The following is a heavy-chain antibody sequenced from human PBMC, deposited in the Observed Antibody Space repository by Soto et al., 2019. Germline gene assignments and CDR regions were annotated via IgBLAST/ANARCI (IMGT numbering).Heavy chain of an antibody. V-gene: IGHV4-59*08. J-gene: IGHJ4*02. Sequence: QVQLQESGPGLVKPSETLSLTCTVSGGSISTYFWSWIRQPPGKGLEWIGYNYYSGNSDYNSSLKSRVPISVDTSKNQFSLKLSSVTAADTAVYYCARQNDLLTGSSYFFDFWGQGTLVTVSS. D-gene: IGHD3-9*01. CDR2: NYYSGNS. CDR3: ARQNDLLTGSSYFFDF. CDR1: GGSISTYF.